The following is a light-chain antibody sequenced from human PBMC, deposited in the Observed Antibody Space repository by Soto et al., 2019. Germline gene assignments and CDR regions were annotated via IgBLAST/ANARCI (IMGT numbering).Light chain of an antibody. CDR2: DAS. Sequence: PLTQSPSALAASVRDGVTITCQASQDIKNYLNWYQQKSGKVPKLLIYDASDLETGVPSRFSGSGSGTDFTFAINSLQPEDIATYYCQQYDNLPLTFGGGTKVDIK. V-gene: IGKV1-33*01. J-gene: IGKJ4*01. CDR3: QQYDNLPLT. CDR1: QDIKNY.